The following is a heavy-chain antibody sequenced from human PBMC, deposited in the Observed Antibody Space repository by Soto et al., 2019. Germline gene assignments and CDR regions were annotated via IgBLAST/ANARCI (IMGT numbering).Heavy chain of an antibody. CDR2: ISAYNGNT. Sequence: GASVKVSCKASGYTFTSYGISWVRQAPGQGLEWMGWISAYNGNTNYAQKLQGRVTMTTDTSTSTAYMELRSLRSDDTAVYYCARAPPPVAAAGTWYYYYYMDVWGKGTTVTVSS. J-gene: IGHJ6*03. V-gene: IGHV1-18*01. D-gene: IGHD6-13*01. CDR3: ARAPPPVAAAGTWYYYYYMDV. CDR1: GYTFTSYG.